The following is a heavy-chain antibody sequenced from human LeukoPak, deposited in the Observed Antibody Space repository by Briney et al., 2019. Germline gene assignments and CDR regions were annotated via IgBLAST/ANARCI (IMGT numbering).Heavy chain of an antibody. Sequence: PSETLSLTCTVSDGSISSYYWSWIRQPPGKGLEWLGNIYYSGSTNYNPSLKSRVTISVDTSKNQFSLKLSSATAEDTAVCYCAKSRGGTTIYAFDSWGQGTLVTVSS. D-gene: IGHD1-7*01. V-gene: IGHV4-59*08. CDR1: DGSISSYY. CDR2: IYYSGST. J-gene: IGHJ4*02. CDR3: AKSRGGTTIYAFDS.